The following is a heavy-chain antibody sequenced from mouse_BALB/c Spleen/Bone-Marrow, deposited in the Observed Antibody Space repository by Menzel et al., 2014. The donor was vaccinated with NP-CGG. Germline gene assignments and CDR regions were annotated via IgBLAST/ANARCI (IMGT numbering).Heavy chain of an antibody. J-gene: IGHJ3*01. CDR1: GYAFXNYL. D-gene: IGHD4-1*01. V-gene: IGHV1-54*01. Sequence: QVQLQQSGAELVRPGTSVKVSCRASGYAFXNYLIEWIKQRPGQGLEWIGVINPGSGGTNYNEKFKGKATLTADKSSSTAYMQLSSLTSGDSAVYFCARNANWLFTYWGQGTLVTVSA. CDR2: INPGSGGT. CDR3: ARNANWLFTY.